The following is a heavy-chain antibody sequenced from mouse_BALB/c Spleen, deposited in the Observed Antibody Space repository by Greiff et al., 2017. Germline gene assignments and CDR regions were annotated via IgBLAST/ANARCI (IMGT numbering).Heavy chain of an antibody. J-gene: IGHJ2*01. Sequence: QVQLKQSGAELAKPGASVKMSCKASGYTFTSYWMHWVKQRPGQGLEWIGYINPSTGYTEYNQKFKDKATLTADKSSSTAYMQLSSLTSEDSAVYYCARSYYGSSYCFDYWGQGTTLTVSS. CDR3: ARSYYGSSYCFDY. D-gene: IGHD1-1*01. CDR1: GYTFTSYW. CDR2: INPSTGYT. V-gene: IGHV1-7*01.